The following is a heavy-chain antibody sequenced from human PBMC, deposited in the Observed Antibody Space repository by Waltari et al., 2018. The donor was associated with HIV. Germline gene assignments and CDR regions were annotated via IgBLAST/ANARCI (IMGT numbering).Heavy chain of an antibody. Sequence: QVHLEQWGTGLLRPSETLSLTCAVYGGSFSGYYWSWIRQSPGGGLEWIGEVNHVGRTNYSPSLKGRVTVSVDTSKNQFSLTMRSVTAADTVVYYCARDSAPGLAVDDDDGEFFYYGLDVWGQGTTVTVSS. D-gene: IGHD6-19*01. V-gene: IGHV4-34*01. CDR1: GGSFSGYY. J-gene: IGHJ6*01. CDR3: ARDSAPGLAVDDDDGEFFYYGLDV. CDR2: VNHVGRT.